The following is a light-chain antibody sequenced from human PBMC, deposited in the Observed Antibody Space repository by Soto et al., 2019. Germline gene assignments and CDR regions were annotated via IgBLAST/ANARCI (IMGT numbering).Light chain of an antibody. V-gene: IGKV3D-15*01. CDR3: QQYKDWPPLT. J-gene: IGKJ4*01. CDR1: QSVNIN. Sequence: EIAMTQSPVTLSASPGERVTLSCRASQSVNINLAWYQQRPGQAPRVLIYGASNRASGIPDRFSGSGSGTDFTLTLSSLEPDDFAIDYCQQYKDWPPLTFGGGTRVEIK. CDR2: GAS.